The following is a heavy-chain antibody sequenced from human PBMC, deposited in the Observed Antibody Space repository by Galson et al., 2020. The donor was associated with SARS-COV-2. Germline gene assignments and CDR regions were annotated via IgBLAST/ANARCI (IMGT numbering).Heavy chain of an antibody. V-gene: IGHV3-74*01. D-gene: IGHD2-2*01. Sequence: LSCAARGFTLSSYWMHWVRQTPGKGLVWVSRPKSDGGSITYADSVKGRFTISRDNAKNTLYLQMNSLGAEDTAVYYCARGIYCSSTSCRGGYYGMDVWRQGTTVSVSS. CDR1: GFTLSSYW. J-gene: IGHJ6*02. CDR2: PKSDGGSI. CDR3: ARGIYCSSTSCRGGYYGMDV.